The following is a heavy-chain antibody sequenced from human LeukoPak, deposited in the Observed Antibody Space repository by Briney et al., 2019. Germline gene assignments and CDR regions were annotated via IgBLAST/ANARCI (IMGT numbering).Heavy chain of an antibody. J-gene: IGHJ3*02. V-gene: IGHV3-30*04. CDR3: AKDGKMIVVLFGAFDI. Sequence: GRSLRLSCAASGFTFSSYAMHWVRQAPGKGLEWVAVISYDGSNKYYADSVKGRFTISRDNSKKTLYMQMNSLRPEDTAVYYCAKDGKMIVVLFGAFDIWGQGTMVTVSS. CDR1: GFTFSSYA. CDR2: ISYDGSNK. D-gene: IGHD3-22*01.